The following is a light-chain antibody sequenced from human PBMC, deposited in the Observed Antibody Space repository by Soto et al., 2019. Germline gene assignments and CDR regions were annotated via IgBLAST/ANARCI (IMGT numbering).Light chain of an antibody. J-gene: IGLJ3*02. Sequence: QPVLTQSPSASASLGASVKLTCTLSSGHSSYAIAWHQQQPEKGPRYLMKVNNDGSHNKGDGIPDRFSGSSSGAERYLTISSLRSEDEADYYCQTWGTGIRVFGGGTKLTVL. V-gene: IGLV4-69*01. CDR1: SGHSSYA. CDR3: QTWGTGIRV. CDR2: VNNDGSH.